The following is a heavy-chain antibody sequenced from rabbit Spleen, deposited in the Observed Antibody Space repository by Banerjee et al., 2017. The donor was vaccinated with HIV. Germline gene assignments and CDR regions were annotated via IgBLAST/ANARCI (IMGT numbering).Heavy chain of an antibody. CDR2: IDTGSSGFT. D-gene: IGHD1-1*01. Sequence: QEQLEESGGDLVKPGASLTLTCTASGFSFSSSYYMCWVRQAPGKGLEWIACIDTGSSGFTYFASWAKGRFTISKPSSTTVTLQMTSLTAADTATYFCARDTSSSFSSYGMDLWGPGTLVTVS. V-gene: IGHV1S45*01. J-gene: IGHJ6*01. CDR3: ARDTSSSFSSYGMDL. CDR1: GFSFSSSYY.